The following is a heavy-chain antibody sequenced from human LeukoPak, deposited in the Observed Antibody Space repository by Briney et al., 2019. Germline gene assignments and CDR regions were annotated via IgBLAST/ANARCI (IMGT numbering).Heavy chain of an antibody. Sequence: PGGSLRLSCAASGFTVSSNYMSWVRQAPGKGLEWVSVIYSGGSTYYADSVKGRFTISRDNSKNTLYLQMNSLRAEDTAVYYCARHFRDGGNFGRKAFDIWGQGTMVTVSS. CDR1: GFTVSSNY. V-gene: IGHV3-53*01. D-gene: IGHD4-23*01. J-gene: IGHJ3*02. CDR2: IYSGGST. CDR3: ARHFRDGGNFGRKAFDI.